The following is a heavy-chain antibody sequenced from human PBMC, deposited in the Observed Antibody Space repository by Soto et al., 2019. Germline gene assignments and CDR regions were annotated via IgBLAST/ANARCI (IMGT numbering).Heavy chain of an antibody. CDR3: ARDLRGYDSSGILDY. CDR2: IYYSGST. CDR1: GGSISSYY. V-gene: IGHV4-59*01. J-gene: IGHJ4*02. D-gene: IGHD3-22*01. Sequence: SETLSLTCTVSGGSISSYYWGWIRQPPGKGLEWIGYIYYSGSTNYNPSLKSRVTISVDTSKNQFSLKLSSVTAADTAVYYCARDLRGYDSSGILDYWGQGTQVTVSS.